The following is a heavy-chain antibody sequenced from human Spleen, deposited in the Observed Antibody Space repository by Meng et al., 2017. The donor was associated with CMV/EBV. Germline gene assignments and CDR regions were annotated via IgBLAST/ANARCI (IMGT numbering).Heavy chain of an antibody. Sequence: SVKVSCKASGGTFSSYAISWVRQAPGQGLEWMGGIIPIFGTANYAQKFQGRVTITTDESTSTAYMELRCLRSDDTAVYYCARLSGRYSGAFDIWGQGTTVTVSS. V-gene: IGHV1-69*05. J-gene: IGHJ3*02. CDR2: IIPIFGTA. CDR3: ARLSGRYSGAFDI. D-gene: IGHD1-26*01. CDR1: GGTFSSYA.